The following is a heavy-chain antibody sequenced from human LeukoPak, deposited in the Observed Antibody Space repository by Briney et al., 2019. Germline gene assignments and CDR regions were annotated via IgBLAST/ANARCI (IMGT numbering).Heavy chain of an antibody. Sequence: DPGGSLRLSCAASGFTFSSYSMNWVRQAPGKGLEWVSSISSSSSYIYYADSVKGRFTISRDNAKNSLYLQMNSLRAEDTAVYYCARGGRSSSWTFDYWGQGTLVTVSS. CDR3: ARGGRSSSWTFDY. CDR1: GFTFSSYS. CDR2: ISSSSSYI. J-gene: IGHJ4*02. D-gene: IGHD6-13*01. V-gene: IGHV3-21*01.